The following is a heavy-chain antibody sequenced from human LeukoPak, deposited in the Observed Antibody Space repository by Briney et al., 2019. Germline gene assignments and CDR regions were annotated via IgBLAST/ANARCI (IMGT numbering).Heavy chain of an antibody. CDR3: ARENRPAPRLGELSPRVDFDY. CDR1: GGSISSSNW. V-gene: IGHV4-4*02. J-gene: IGHJ4*02. D-gene: IGHD3-16*02. Sequence: SGTLSLTCAVSGGSISSSNWWSWVRQPPGKGLEWIGEIYHSGSTNYNPSLKSRVTISVDKSKNQFSLKLSSVTVADTAVYYCARENRPAPRLGELSPRVDFDYWGQGTLVTVSS. CDR2: IYHSGST.